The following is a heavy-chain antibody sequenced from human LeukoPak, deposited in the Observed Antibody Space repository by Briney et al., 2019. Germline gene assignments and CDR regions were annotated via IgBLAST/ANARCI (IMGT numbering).Heavy chain of an antibody. CDR1: GGSISSGSYY. Sequence: PSETLSLTCTVSGGSISSGSYYWSWIRQPAGKGLEWIGRIYTSGSTNYNPSLKSRVTISVDTSKNQFSLKLSSVTAADTAVYYCARDRTIFGDYYMDVWGKGTTVTVSS. D-gene: IGHD3-3*01. J-gene: IGHJ6*03. CDR2: IYTSGST. CDR3: ARDRTIFGDYYMDV. V-gene: IGHV4-61*02.